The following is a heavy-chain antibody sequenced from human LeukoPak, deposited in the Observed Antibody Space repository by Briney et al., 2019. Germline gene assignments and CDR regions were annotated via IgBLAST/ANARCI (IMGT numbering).Heavy chain of an antibody. Sequence: GGSLRLSCVASGFTFSSYAMSWVRQVPGKGLEWGSAISGSGGSTYYADSVKGRFTISRDNSKNTLYLQMNSLRAEDTAVYYCAKMAASSPNYFDYWGQGTLVTVSS. CDR2: ISGSGGST. CDR3: AKMAASSPNYFDY. CDR1: GFTFSSYA. D-gene: IGHD5-24*01. J-gene: IGHJ4*02. V-gene: IGHV3-23*01.